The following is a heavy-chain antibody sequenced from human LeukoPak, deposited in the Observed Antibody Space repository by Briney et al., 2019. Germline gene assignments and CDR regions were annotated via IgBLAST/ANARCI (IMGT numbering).Heavy chain of an antibody. CDR1: GFTFSSYW. D-gene: IGHD3-10*01. J-gene: IGHJ5*02. CDR3: ARVNYGSGSYYNEDWFDP. V-gene: IGHV3-7*01. CDR2: IKQDGSEK. Sequence: GGSLRLSCAASGFTFSSYWMSWVRQAPGKGLGRVANIKQDGSEKYYVDSVKGRFTISRDNAKNSLYLQMNSLRAEDTAVYYCARVNYGSGSYYNEDWFDPWGQGTLVTVSS.